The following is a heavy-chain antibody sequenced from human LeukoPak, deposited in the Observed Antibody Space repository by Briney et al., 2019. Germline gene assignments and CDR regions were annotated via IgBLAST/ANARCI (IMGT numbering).Heavy chain of an antibody. CDR3: AKDVDSYGFGGSFDY. D-gene: IGHD5-18*01. V-gene: IGHV3-30*18. Sequence: GGPLRLSCAASGFTFYLYGIHCVPQSPDKALEGGAYISYDGSNKYYADSVKGRFTISRDNSKNTLYLQMNSLRAEDTAVYYCAKDVDSYGFGGSFDYWGQGTLVTVSS. CDR1: GFTFYLYG. CDR2: ISYDGSNK. J-gene: IGHJ4*02.